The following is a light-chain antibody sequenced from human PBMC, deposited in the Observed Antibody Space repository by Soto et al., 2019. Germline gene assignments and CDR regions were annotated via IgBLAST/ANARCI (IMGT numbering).Light chain of an antibody. CDR1: SSDFGGYNY. V-gene: IGLV2-11*01. J-gene: IGLJ2*01. CDR2: DVN. CDR3: CSYAVTAVL. Sequence: QSALTQPRSVSGSPGQSVTISCTGTSSDFGGYNYVSWYQQHPGKAPKLMIYDVNKRPSGVPDRFSGSKSGNTASLTISGLQAEDAADYYCCSYAVTAVLFGGGTKLTVL.